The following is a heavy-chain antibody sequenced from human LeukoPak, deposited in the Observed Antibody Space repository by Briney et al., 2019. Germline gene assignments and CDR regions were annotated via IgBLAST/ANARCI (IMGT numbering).Heavy chain of an antibody. CDR3: AREDLRFLEWLLTPFDY. D-gene: IGHD3-3*01. Sequence: GGSLRLSCAASGFTFSSYAMSWVRQAPGKGLEWVSAIGGSGGSTFYADSVKGRFTISRDNAKNSLYLQMNSLRAEDTAVYYCAREDLRFLEWLLTPFDYWGQGTLVTVSS. J-gene: IGHJ4*02. CDR1: GFTFSSYA. V-gene: IGHV3-23*01. CDR2: IGGSGGST.